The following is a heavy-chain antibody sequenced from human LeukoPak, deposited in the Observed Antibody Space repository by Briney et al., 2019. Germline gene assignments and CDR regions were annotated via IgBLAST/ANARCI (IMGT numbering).Heavy chain of an antibody. Sequence: SGGSLRLSCAASGFTFSDYYMSWIRQAPWKGLEWVSYISSSGSTIYYADSVKGRFTISRDNAKNSLYLQMNSLRAEDTAVYYCARVLGPGYCSSTSCYTYYYYYMDVWGKGTTVTVSS. CDR3: ARVLGPGYCSSTSCYTYYYYYMDV. D-gene: IGHD2-2*02. J-gene: IGHJ6*03. CDR1: GFTFSDYY. V-gene: IGHV3-11*04. CDR2: ISSSGSTI.